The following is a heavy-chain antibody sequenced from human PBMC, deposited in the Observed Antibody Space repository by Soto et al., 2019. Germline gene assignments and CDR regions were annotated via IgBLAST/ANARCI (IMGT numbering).Heavy chain of an antibody. Sequence: SGRVSCKAAGGTCVSYTSSWVRQAPGQGLEWMGRIIPILGIANYAQKFQGRVTITADKSTSTAYMELSSLRSEDTAVYYCARDRGDGYHTYWGQGTLVPVSS. CDR3: ARDRGDGYHTY. CDR1: GGTCVSYT. V-gene: IGHV1-69*04. D-gene: IGHD3-10*01. CDR2: IIPILGIA. J-gene: IGHJ4*02.